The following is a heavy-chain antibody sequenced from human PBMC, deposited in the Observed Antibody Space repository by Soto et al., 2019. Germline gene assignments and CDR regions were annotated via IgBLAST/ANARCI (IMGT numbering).Heavy chain of an antibody. CDR1: GGSISSGGYY. D-gene: IGHD3-9*01. CDR2: IYYSGST. CDR3: PRDISGDYFDY. J-gene: IGHJ4*02. Sequence: PSETLSLTCTVSGGSISSGGYYWSWIRQHPGKGLEWIGYIYYSGSTYYNPSLKSRVTISVDTSKNKFPLKLSSVNAADTAVYECPRDISGDYFDYWGQGILVTVSS. V-gene: IGHV4-31*03.